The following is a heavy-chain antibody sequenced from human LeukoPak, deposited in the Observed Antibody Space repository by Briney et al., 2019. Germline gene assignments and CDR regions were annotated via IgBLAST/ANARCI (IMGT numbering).Heavy chain of an antibody. CDR1: GFIVSRNY. Sequence: GGSLRLSCAASGFIVSRNYMNWVRQAPGKGLEWVSVIYSNNFTNYAGSVKGRFTISRDNSKNTLYLQMNSLRAEDTSVYYCTRDFCVYGDAFDIWGQGTMVTVSS. J-gene: IGHJ3*02. V-gene: IGHV3-53*01. CDR2: IYSNNFT. CDR3: TRDFCVYGDAFDI. D-gene: IGHD5/OR15-5a*01.